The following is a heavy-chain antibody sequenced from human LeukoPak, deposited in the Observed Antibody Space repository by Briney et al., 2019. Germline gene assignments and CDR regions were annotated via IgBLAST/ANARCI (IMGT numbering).Heavy chain of an antibody. D-gene: IGHD2-2*03. J-gene: IGHJ5*02. Sequence: ASVKVSCKASGYTFTGYYMHWVRQAPGQGLEWMGWINPNSGGTNYAQKFQGRVTMTRDTSISTAYMELSRLRSDDTAVYYCARDLGYCSSTSCPVNWFDPWGQGTLVTVSS. CDR1: GYTFTGYY. V-gene: IGHV1-2*02. CDR3: ARDLGYCSSTSCPVNWFDP. CDR2: INPNSGGT.